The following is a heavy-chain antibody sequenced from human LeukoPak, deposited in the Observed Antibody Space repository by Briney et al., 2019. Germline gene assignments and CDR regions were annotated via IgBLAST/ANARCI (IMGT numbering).Heavy chain of an antibody. V-gene: IGHV1-3*01. CDR2: INAGNGNT. D-gene: IGHD3-10*01. Sequence: ASVKVSCKASGYTFTSYAMHWVRQAPGQRLEWMGWINAGNGNTKYSQKFQGRVTITRHTSASTAYMELSSLRSEDTAVYYCARTMVRGVIISYYYYGMDVWGKGTTVTVSS. CDR1: GYTFTSYA. CDR3: ARTMVRGVIISYYYYGMDV. J-gene: IGHJ6*04.